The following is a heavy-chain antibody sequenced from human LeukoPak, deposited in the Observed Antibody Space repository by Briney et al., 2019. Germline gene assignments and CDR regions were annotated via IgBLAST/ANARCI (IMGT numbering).Heavy chain of an antibody. CDR2: ISSSGSTI. CDR3: AKTQYSSGCY. J-gene: IGHJ4*02. V-gene: IGHV3-48*03. CDR1: GFTFSSYE. D-gene: IGHD6-19*01. Sequence: PGGSLRLSCAASGFTFSSYEMNWVRQAPGKGLEWVSYISSSGSTIYYADSVKGRFTISRDNSKNTLYLQMNSLRAEDTAVYYCAKTQYSSGCYWGQGTLVTVSS.